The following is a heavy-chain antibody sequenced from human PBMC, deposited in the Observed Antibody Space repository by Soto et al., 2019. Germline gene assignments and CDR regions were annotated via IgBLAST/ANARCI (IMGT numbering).Heavy chain of an antibody. CDR2: ISGSGGST. CDR3: AKGVTIFGVVIIPHDY. CDR1: GFTFSSYA. Sequence: EVQLLESGGGLVQPGGSLRLSCAASGFTFSSYAMSWVRQAPGKGLEWCSAISGSGGSTYYADSVKGRFTISRDNSKNTLYLQMNSVRAEDTAVYYCAKGVTIFGVVIIPHDYWGQGTLVTVSS. V-gene: IGHV3-23*01. J-gene: IGHJ4*02. D-gene: IGHD3-3*01.